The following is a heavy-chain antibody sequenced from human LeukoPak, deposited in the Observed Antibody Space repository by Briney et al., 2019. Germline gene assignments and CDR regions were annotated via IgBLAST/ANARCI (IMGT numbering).Heavy chain of an antibody. CDR2: ISWNSGSI. J-gene: IGHJ4*02. CDR3: AKAPHYDILTGFFDY. CDR1: GFTFDDYA. D-gene: IGHD3-9*01. Sequence: GGSLRLPCAASGFTFDDYAMHWVRQAPGKGLEWVSGISWNSGSIGYADSVEGRFTISRDNAKNSLYLQMNSLRAEDTALYCCAKAPHYDILTGFFDYWGQGTLVTVSS. V-gene: IGHV3-9*01.